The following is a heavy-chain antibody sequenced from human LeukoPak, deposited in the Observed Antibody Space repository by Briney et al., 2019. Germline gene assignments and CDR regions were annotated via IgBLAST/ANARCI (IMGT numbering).Heavy chain of an antibody. V-gene: IGHV3-48*04. CDR3: AREYYYGSGSYYFFDY. Sequence: GGSLRLSCAASGFTFSNYNMNWVRQAPGKVLEWVSYISSSSSTIYYADSVKGRFTISRDNAKNSLYLQMNSLRAEDTAVYYCAREYYYGSGSYYFFDYWGQGTLVTVSS. J-gene: IGHJ4*02. D-gene: IGHD3-10*01. CDR2: ISSSSSTI. CDR1: GFTFSNYN.